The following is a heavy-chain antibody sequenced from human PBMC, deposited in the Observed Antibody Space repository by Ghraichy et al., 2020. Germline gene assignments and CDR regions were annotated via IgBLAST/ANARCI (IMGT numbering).Heavy chain of an antibody. CDR1: GFTFSSYS. J-gene: IGHJ4*02. CDR2: ISSSSSTI. Sequence: GGSLRLSCAASGFTFSSYSMNWVRQAPGKGLEWVSYISSSSSTIYYADSVKGRFTISRDNAKNSLYLQMNSLRAEDTAVYYCAREADIVVVTATNFDYWGQGTLVTVSS. CDR3: AREADIVVVTATNFDY. V-gene: IGHV3-48*01. D-gene: IGHD2-21*02.